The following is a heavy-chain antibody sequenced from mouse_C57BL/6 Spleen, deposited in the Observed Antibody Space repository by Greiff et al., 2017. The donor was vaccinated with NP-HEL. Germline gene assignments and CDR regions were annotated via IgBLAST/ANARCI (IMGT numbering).Heavy chain of an antibody. CDR2: IWSDGST. CDR3: ATHRDGYDAMCY. CDR1: GFSLTSYG. V-gene: IGHV2-6-1*01. D-gene: IGHD2-3*01. Sequence: VQVVESGPGLVAPSQSLSITCTVSGFSLTSYGVHWVRQPPGKGLEWLVVIWSDGSTTYNSALKSRLSISKDNSKSQVFLKMNSLQTDETAMYFSATHRDGYDAMCYTGHEAPVSPSS. J-gene: IGHJ4*01.